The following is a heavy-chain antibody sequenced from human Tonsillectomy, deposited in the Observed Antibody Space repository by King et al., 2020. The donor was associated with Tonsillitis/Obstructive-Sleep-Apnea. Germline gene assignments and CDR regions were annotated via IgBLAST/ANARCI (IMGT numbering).Heavy chain of an antibody. J-gene: IGHJ4*02. CDR1: GFTFGSYG. D-gene: IGHD1-26*01. CDR3: AKDSGGSYDSGADY. CDR2: ISYDGSNK. V-gene: IGHV3-30*18. Sequence: VQLVESGGGVVQPGRSLRLSCAASGFTFGSYGMHWVRQAPGKGLEWVAVISYDGSNKYYADSVKGRFTISRDNSKNTLYLQMNSLRAEDTAVYYCAKDSGGSYDSGADYWGQGTLVTVSS.